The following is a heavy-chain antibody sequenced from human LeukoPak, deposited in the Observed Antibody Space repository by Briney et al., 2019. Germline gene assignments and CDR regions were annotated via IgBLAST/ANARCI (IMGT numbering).Heavy chain of an antibody. D-gene: IGHD2/OR15-2a*01. CDR1: GYSISSGYY. CDR3: ARGISTTGHDY. V-gene: IGHV4-38-2*01. CDR2: VYHSGST. J-gene: IGHJ4*02. Sequence: SETLSLTCAVSGYSISSGYYWGWIRQPPGKGLEWIGSVYHSGSTYYIPSPKSRVTISVDTSKNQFSLKVTSVTAADTAVYYCARGISTTGHDYWGQGTLVTVSS.